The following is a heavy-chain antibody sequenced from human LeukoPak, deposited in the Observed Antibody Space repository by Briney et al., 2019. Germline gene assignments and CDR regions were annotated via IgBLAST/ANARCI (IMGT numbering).Heavy chain of an antibody. Sequence: SETLSLTCTVSGGSISSYYWSWIRQPPGKGLEWIGYIYYSGSTNYNPSLKSRVTISVDTSKNQFSLKLSSVTAADTAVYYCASDLRSSEGMDVWGKGTTVTVSS. CDR3: ASDLRSSEGMDV. CDR1: GGSISSYY. V-gene: IGHV4-59*01. D-gene: IGHD6-6*01. CDR2: IYYSGST. J-gene: IGHJ6*03.